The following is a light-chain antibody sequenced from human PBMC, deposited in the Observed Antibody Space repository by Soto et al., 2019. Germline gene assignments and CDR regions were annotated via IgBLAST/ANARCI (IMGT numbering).Light chain of an antibody. J-gene: IGKJ5*01. V-gene: IGKV1-27*01. CDR1: QGINSY. CDR2: SAS. CDR3: QRTYHAPSIT. Sequence: DIQLTQSPSSLSASVGDRVTITCRVSQGINSYLNSYRQKPGKVPKLLIYSASNLQSEVPSRFSGSGSGTDFTLPISSLPPEDVATYYGQRTYHAPSITFGQGTRLEIK.